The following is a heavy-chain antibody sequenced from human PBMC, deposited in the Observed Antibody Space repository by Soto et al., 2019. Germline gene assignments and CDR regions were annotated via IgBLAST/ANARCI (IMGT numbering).Heavy chain of an antibody. CDR3: ARVLELRIEY. CDR1: GFTFSNYG. V-gene: IGHV3-30*03. Sequence: GGSLRLSRAASGFTFSNYGMHWVRQAPGKGLEWVALVSYGGSNKYYADSVKGRFTISRDNTKNTLYLQMNSLRAEDTGVYYCARVLELRIEYWGQGTLVTVSS. CDR2: VSYGGSNK. J-gene: IGHJ4*02. D-gene: IGHD1-7*01.